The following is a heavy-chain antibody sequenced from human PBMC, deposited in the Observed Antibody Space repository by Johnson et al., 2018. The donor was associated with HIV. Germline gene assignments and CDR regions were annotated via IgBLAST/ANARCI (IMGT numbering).Heavy chain of an antibody. J-gene: IGHJ3*02. V-gene: IGHV3-20*04. D-gene: IGHD2-21*01. CDR1: GFTFDDYG. CDR2: IDWNGGSS. CDR3: ARDWVIGDAFDI. Sequence: VQLVESGGGLVKPGESLRLSCAASGFTFDDYGMTWVRQAPGKGLEWVSGIDWNGGSSGYADSVKGRFTISRDNAKNSLYLQMNSLRAEDTAVYYCARDWVIGDAFDIWGQGTKVTVSS.